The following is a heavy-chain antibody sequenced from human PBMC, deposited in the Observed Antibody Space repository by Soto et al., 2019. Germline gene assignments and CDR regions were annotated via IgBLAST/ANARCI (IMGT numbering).Heavy chain of an antibody. D-gene: IGHD3-22*01. CDR2: IIPIFDMT. Sequence: QVQLVQSGAEVKKPGSSVKVSCKASGGTFRSYSISWVRQAPGQGLEWMGGIIPIFDMTNHAQKFQDMVTITADESTSTAYMELITLSSDATAVYYSARPDEGGYYSNHHNYYALDVWGQGTTVTV. J-gene: IGHJ6*02. V-gene: IGHV1-69*01. CDR1: GGTFRSYS. CDR3: ARPDEGGYYSNHHNYYALDV.